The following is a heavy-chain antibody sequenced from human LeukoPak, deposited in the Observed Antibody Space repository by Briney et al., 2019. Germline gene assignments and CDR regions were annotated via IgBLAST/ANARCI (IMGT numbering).Heavy chain of an antibody. CDR3: ARFSYSSSWYGMKPDRDYYFDY. Sequence: GGSLRLSCAASGFTFSSYGMNWVRQAPGKGPQWVSYISSSSSTIYYADSVKGRFTISRDNAKNSLYLQMNSLRAEDTAVYYCARFSYSSSWYGMKPDRDYYFDYWGQGTLVTVSS. V-gene: IGHV3-48*04. CDR2: ISSSSSTI. D-gene: IGHD6-13*01. CDR1: GFTFSSYG. J-gene: IGHJ4*02.